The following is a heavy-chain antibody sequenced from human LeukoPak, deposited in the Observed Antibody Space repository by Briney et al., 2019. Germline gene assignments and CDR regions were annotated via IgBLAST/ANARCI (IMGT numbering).Heavy chain of an antibody. Sequence: GGSLRLSCAASGFTFSSYWMHWVRQAPGKGLVWVSRINSDGSSTSYADSVKGRFTISRDNAKNTLYLQMNSLRAEDTAVYYRAREGYSSASFDPWGQGTLVTVSS. D-gene: IGHD6-19*01. V-gene: IGHV3-74*01. CDR1: GFTFSSYW. CDR3: AREGYSSASFDP. J-gene: IGHJ5*02. CDR2: INSDGSST.